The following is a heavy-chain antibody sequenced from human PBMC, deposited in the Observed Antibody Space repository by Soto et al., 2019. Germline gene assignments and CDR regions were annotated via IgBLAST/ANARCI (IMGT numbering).Heavy chain of an antibody. D-gene: IGHD4-17*01. CDR1: GFTFSSYG. V-gene: IGHV3-33*01. J-gene: IGHJ6*02. CDR3: ARSDYGDYEYYYYGMDV. Sequence: QVQLVESGGGVVQPGRSLRLSCAASGFTFSSYGMHWARQAPGKVLDWVAVIWYDGSNNYYADSVKGRFTISRDNSKNTLYLQMNSLRAEDTAVYYCARSDYGDYEYYYYGMDVWGQGTTVTVSS. CDR2: IWYDGSNN.